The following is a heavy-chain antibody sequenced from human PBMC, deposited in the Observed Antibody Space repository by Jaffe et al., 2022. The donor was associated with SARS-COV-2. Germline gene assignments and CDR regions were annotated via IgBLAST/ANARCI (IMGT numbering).Heavy chain of an antibody. Sequence: QVQLQQWGAGLLKPSETLSLTCAVYGGSFSGYYWSWIRQPPGKGLEWIGEINHSGSTNYNPSLKSRVTISVDTSKNQFSLKLSSVTAADTAVYYCARVVGSSHSNFDYWGQGTLVTVSS. D-gene: IGHD2-15*01. CDR3: ARVVGSSHSNFDY. CDR2: INHSGST. CDR1: GGSFSGYY. J-gene: IGHJ4*02. V-gene: IGHV4-34*01.